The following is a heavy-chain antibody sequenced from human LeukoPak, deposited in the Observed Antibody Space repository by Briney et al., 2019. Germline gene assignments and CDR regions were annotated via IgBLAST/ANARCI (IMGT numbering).Heavy chain of an antibody. V-gene: IGHV4-59*01. CDR3: AGGSRIAAAGTGFWFDP. J-gene: IGHJ5*02. D-gene: IGHD6-13*01. Sequence: SETLSLTCTVSGGSISSYYWSWIRQPPGKGLEWIGYIYYSGSTNYNPSLKSRVTISVDTSKNQFSPKLSSVTAADTAVYYCAGGSRIAAAGTGFWFDPWGQGTLATVSS. CDR2: IYYSGST. CDR1: GGSISSYY.